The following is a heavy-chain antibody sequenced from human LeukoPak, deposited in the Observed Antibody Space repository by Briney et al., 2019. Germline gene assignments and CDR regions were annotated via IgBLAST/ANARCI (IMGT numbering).Heavy chain of an antibody. CDR3: ARVRGYSSSHH. Sequence: GGSLRLSCAASGFTFSSYWMGWVRQAPGKGLEWVANIKQDGSEKYYVDSVKGRFTISRDNAKNSLYLQMNSLRAEDTAVYYCARVRGYSSSHHWGQGTLVTVSS. D-gene: IGHD6-13*01. J-gene: IGHJ5*02. CDR2: IKQDGSEK. CDR1: GFTFSSYW. V-gene: IGHV3-7*04.